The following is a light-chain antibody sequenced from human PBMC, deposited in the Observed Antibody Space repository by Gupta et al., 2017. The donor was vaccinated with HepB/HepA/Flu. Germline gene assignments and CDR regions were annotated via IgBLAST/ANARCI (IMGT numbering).Light chain of an antibody. Sequence: SALTQPASVSGSPGQSTTISCTGTSSDVGNYNLVSWYQQYPGKAPTLIIYEVNKRPSGVFDRFSGSKSGDTAALTISRLQTEDEADYYCCAFAETDAYVIFGGGTKVTVL. V-gene: IGLV2-23*02. J-gene: IGLJ2*01. CDR2: EVN. CDR1: SSDVGNYNL. CDR3: CAFAETDAYVI.